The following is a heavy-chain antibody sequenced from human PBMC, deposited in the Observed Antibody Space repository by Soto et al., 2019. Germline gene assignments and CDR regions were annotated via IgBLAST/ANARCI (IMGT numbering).Heavy chain of an antibody. CDR1: GGTFSGYG. CDR2: IISIFGTP. CDR3: ARGVSSGWFDY. D-gene: IGHD6-19*01. J-gene: IGHJ4*02. V-gene: IGHV1-69*01. Sequence: QVQLVQSGAEVKKPGSSVKVSCRASGGTFSGYGFIWVRQAPGQGLEWMGGIISIFGTPNYAQKFQGRVTISADESTSTAYMEVSSLRREDTAVYFCARGVSSGWFDYWGQGTLVTVSS.